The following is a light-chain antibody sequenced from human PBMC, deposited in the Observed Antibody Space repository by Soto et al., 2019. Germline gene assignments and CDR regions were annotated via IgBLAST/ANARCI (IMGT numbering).Light chain of an antibody. CDR1: QSVSSSS. CDR3: QKYGSSPPYT. Sequence: EIVLTKSPGTLSLSPGERATLSCRASQSVSSSSLAWYLQKPGQAPRLFIYGASSRATGNPDRFSGSGSGTDFTLTISRLEPEDFAVYYCQKYGSSPPYTLGQGTKLEIK. V-gene: IGKV3-20*01. CDR2: GAS. J-gene: IGKJ2*01.